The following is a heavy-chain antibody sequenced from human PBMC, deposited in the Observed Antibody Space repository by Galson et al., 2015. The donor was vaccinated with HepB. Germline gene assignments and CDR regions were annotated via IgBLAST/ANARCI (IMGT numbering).Heavy chain of an antibody. CDR3: SRTTLEWLLPFDY. CDR1: GYTFTGYH. CDR2: INPNSGGT. Sequence: SVKVSCKASGYTFTGYHMHWLRQAPGQGLEWMGRINPNSGGTNYAQKFQGRVTMTRDTSISTAYMELISLRSDDTAVYYCSRTTLEWLLPFDYWGQGTLATVSS. D-gene: IGHD3-3*01. J-gene: IGHJ4*02. V-gene: IGHV1-2*06.